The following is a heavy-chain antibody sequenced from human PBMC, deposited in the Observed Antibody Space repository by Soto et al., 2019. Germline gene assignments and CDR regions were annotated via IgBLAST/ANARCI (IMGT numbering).Heavy chain of an antibody. CDR2: FRTGGDDGTT. CDR3: AKKFNSGPGRQYFDY. CDR1: GFTFSSYS. V-gene: IGHV3-23*01. J-gene: IGHJ4*02. Sequence: GGSLRLSCAASGFTFSSYSMSWVRQAPGKGLEWVSGFRTGGDDGTTYYADSVKGRFTISRDNSKNTLFLQMNSLRAEDTAIYYCAKKFNSGPGRQYFDYWGQGTLVTVSS. D-gene: IGHD1-1*01.